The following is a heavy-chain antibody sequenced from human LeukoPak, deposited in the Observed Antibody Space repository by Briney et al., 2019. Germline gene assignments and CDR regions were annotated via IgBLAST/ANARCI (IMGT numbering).Heavy chain of an antibody. CDR1: GFTFSNYN. D-gene: IGHD3-16*01. CDR2: IRSSTTYV. J-gene: IGHJ4*02. Sequence: GGSLRLSCAASGFTFSNYNMNWVRQAPGKGLEWVSSIRSSTTYVYYADSVKGRFTISRDNSKNTLYLQMNSLRAEDTAVYYCARDRKFGGGFDYWGQGTLVTVSP. CDR3: ARDRKFGGGFDY. V-gene: IGHV3-21*04.